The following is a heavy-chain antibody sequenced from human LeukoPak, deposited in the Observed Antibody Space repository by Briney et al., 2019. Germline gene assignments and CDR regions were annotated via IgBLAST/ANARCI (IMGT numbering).Heavy chain of an antibody. CDR3: ARENYDVLTYFGTGMDV. D-gene: IGHD3-9*01. J-gene: IGHJ6*02. CDR2: IKQDGSET. Sequence: AGGSLRLSCAASGFTFSSYWMSWVRQAPGKGLEWVGNIKQDGSETYYVDSLKGRFTISRDNAKKSLYLHMNSLRAEDTAVYYCARENYDVLTYFGTGMDVWGQGTTITVS. V-gene: IGHV3-7*04. CDR1: GFTFSSYW.